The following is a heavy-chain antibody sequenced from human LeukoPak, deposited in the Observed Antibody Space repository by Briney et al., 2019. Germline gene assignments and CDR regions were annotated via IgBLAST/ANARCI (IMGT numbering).Heavy chain of an antibody. CDR3: ARDGYNSSPSLNYGMDV. V-gene: IGHV1-69*04. CDR1: GGTFSSYA. CDR2: IIPILGIA. D-gene: IGHD5-24*01. J-gene: IGHJ6*02. Sequence: SVKVSCKASGGTFSSYAISWVRQAPGQGLEWMGRIIPILGIANYAQKFQGRVTITADKSASTAYMELSSLRSEDTAVYYCARDGYNSSPSLNYGMDVWGQGTTVTVSS.